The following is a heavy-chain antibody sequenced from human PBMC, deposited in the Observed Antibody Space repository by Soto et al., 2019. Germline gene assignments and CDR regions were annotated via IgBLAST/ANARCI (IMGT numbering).Heavy chain of an antibody. CDR3: AKVHYDFWSHFDY. J-gene: IGHJ4*02. V-gene: IGHV3-23*01. CDR1: GFTFSGYA. D-gene: IGHD3-3*01. Sequence: GGSLRLSCAASGFTFSGYAMSWVRQAPGKGLEWVSAISGSGGSTYYADSVKGRFTISRDNSKNTLYLQMNSLRAEDTAVYYCAKVHYDFWSHFDYWGQGTLVTVSS. CDR2: ISGSGGST.